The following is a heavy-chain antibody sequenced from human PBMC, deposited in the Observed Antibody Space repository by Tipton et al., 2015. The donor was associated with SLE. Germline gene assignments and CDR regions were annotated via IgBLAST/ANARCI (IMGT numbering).Heavy chain of an antibody. CDR3: AREYYYGSGSYYKRWFDP. CDR2: INHSGST. Sequence: TLSLTCTVSGGSISSGSYYWSWIRQPPGKGLEWIGEINHSGSTNYNPSLKSRVTISVDTSKNQFSLKLSSVTAADTAVYYCAREYYYGSGSYYKRWFDPWGQGTLVTVSS. J-gene: IGHJ5*02. V-gene: IGHV4-61*01. CDR1: GGSISSGSYY. D-gene: IGHD3-10*01.